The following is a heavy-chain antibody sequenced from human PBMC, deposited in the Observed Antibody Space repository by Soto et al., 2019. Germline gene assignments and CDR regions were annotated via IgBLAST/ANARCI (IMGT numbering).Heavy chain of an antibody. D-gene: IGHD2-8*01. Sequence: SETLSLTCTVSGGSISSSSYYWGWIRQPPGKGLEWIGSIYYSGSTYYNPSLKSRVTISVDTSKNQFSLKLSSVTAADTAVYYCARHMEGCTNGVCYMWFDPWGQGTLVTVS. J-gene: IGHJ5*02. CDR3: ARHMEGCTNGVCYMWFDP. V-gene: IGHV4-39*01. CDR1: GGSISSSSYY. CDR2: IYYSGST.